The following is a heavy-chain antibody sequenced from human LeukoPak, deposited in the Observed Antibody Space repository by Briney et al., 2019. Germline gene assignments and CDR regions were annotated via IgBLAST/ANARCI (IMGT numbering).Heavy chain of an antibody. CDR2: FKTNSGQV. V-gene: IGHV3-23*01. CDR1: GFTFSDYA. D-gene: IGHD4-11*01. Sequence: GGSLRLSCEASGFTFSDYAMNWVRQAPGKGLEWVSTFKTNSGQVYHAESVRGRFTISRDNSKNTVYLQMSSLRAEDTAVYYCARSVPDYTRFDYWGQGALVTVSP. J-gene: IGHJ4*02. CDR3: ARSVPDYTRFDY.